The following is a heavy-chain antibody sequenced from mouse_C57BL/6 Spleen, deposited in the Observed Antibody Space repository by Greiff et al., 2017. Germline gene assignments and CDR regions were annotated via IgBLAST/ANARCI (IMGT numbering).Heavy chain of an antibody. CDR2: IRLKSDNYAT. D-gene: IGHD6-1*01. CDR1: GFTFSNYW. V-gene: IGHV6-3*01. Sequence: DVKLVESGGGLVQPGGSMKLSCVASGFTFSNYWMNWVRQSPEKGLEWVAQIRLKSDNYATHYAVSVKGRFTISRDDYKSIVDLQMHNLRAKDTGIYDCTGGGGLDYWGQGTTLTVSS. J-gene: IGHJ2*01. CDR3: TGGGGLDY.